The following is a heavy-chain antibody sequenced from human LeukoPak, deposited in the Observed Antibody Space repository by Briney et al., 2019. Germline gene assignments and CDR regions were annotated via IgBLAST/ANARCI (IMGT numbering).Heavy chain of an antibody. J-gene: IGHJ4*02. CDR2: ISGSGGST. CDR1: GFTFTIYA. V-gene: IGHV3-23*01. D-gene: IGHD1-26*01. Sequence: GGSLRLSCAASGFTFTIYAMSWVRQAPGKGLEWVSAISGSGGSTYYAGSVKGRFTISRDNSKNTLYLQMNSLRAEDTAVYYCAKESPVRVGFDYWGQGTLVTVSS. CDR3: AKESPVRVGFDY.